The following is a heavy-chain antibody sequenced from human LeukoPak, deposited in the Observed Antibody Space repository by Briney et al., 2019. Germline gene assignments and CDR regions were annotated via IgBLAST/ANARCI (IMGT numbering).Heavy chain of an antibody. CDR2: IYTSGST. CDR3: ARAESYYYDSSGPIDY. CDR1: GGSISSGSYY. V-gene: IGHV4-61*02. D-gene: IGHD3-22*01. Sequence: SETLSLTCTVSGGSISSGSYYWSWIRQPAGKGLEWIGRIYTSGSTNYNPPLKSRVTISVDTSKNQFSLKLSSVTAADTAVYYCARAESYYYDSSGPIDYWGQGTLVTVSS. J-gene: IGHJ4*02.